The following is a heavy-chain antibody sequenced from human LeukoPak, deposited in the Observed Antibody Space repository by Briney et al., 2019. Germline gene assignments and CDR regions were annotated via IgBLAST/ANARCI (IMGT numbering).Heavy chain of an antibody. Sequence: WVSAISGSGGSTYYADSVKGRFTISRDNSKNTLYLQMNSLRAEDTAVYYCARGTDYGDPFDYWGQGTLVTASS. CDR3: ARGTDYGDPFDY. V-gene: IGHV3-23*01. CDR2: ISGSGGST. J-gene: IGHJ4*02. D-gene: IGHD4-17*01.